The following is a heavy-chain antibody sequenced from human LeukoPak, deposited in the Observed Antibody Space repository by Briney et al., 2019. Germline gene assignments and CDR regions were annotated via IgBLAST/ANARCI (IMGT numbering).Heavy chain of an antibody. CDR3: ARDPVKVVVVPAARAPPRYNWFDP. CDR2: IYTSGST. Sequence: SETLSLTCTVSGGSISSYYWSWIRQPAGKGLEWIGRIYTSGSTNYNPSLKSRVTMSVDTSKNQFSLKLSSVTAADTAVYYCARDPVKVVVVPAARAPPRYNWFDPWGQGTLVTVSS. V-gene: IGHV4-4*07. CDR1: GGSISSYY. D-gene: IGHD2-2*01. J-gene: IGHJ5*02.